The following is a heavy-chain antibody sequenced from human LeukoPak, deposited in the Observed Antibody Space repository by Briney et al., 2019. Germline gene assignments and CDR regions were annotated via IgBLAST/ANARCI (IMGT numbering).Heavy chain of an antibody. J-gene: IGHJ4*02. CDR1: GYTFTGYY. CDR2: INPNSGGT. Sequence: ASVKVSCKASGYTFTGYYMHWVRQAPGQGLEWMGWINPNSGGTNYAQRFQGRVTMTRDTSISAAYMELSRLRSDDTAVYYCAREVRSVSGWSPMYYFDYWGQGTLVTVSS. V-gene: IGHV1-2*02. CDR3: AREVRSVSGWSPMYYFDY. D-gene: IGHD6-19*01.